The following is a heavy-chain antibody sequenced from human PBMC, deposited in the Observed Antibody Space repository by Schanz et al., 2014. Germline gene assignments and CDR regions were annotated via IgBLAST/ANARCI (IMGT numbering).Heavy chain of an antibody. Sequence: DVQLVDSGGGLVQPGGSLRLSCAASGFTVSNSYIHWVRQAPGKGLEWVSNISPTGSSTYYADSVKGRFTISRDNAENTLYLQMNSLRVEDTAVYYCARGYGDSPTDFWGQGTLXTVSS. J-gene: IGHJ4*02. V-gene: IGHV3-53*04. CDR3: ARGYGDSPTDF. D-gene: IGHD4-17*01. CDR2: SPTGSST. CDR1: GFTVSNSY.